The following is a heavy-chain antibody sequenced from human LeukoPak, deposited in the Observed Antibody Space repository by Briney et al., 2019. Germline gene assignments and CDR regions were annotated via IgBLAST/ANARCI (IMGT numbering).Heavy chain of an antibody. CDR3: AKDSNYDILTGYSHDAFDI. CDR1: GFTFSSYA. CDR2: ISGSGGST. Sequence: GGSLRLSCAASGFTFSSYAMSWVRQAPGKGLEWVSAISGSGGSTYYADSVKGRFTISRDNSKNTLYLQMNSLRAEDTAVYYCAKDSNYDILTGYSHDAFDIWGQGTIVTVSS. J-gene: IGHJ3*02. D-gene: IGHD3-9*01. V-gene: IGHV3-23*01.